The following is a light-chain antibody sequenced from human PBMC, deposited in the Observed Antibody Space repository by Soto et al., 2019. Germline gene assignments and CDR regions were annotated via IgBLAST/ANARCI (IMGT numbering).Light chain of an antibody. CDR1: QSISTF. V-gene: IGKV3-11*01. CDR2: DAS. J-gene: IGKJ4*01. Sequence: EVVLTQSPATLSLSPGDRATLSCRASQSISTFLTWYQQKPGQAPRLLIYDASTRATGIPPGFSGTGSGTDFTLTISSLEPEDFAVYYCQQRSDWPPLTFGGGTKVDIK. CDR3: QQRSDWPPLT.